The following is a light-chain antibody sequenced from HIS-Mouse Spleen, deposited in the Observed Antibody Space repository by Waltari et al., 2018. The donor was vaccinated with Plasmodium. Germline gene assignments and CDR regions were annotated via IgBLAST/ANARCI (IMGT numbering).Light chain of an antibody. CDR3: YSAADNNRV. CDR2: KDS. V-gene: IGLV3-27*01. J-gene: IGLJ3*02. Sequence: SYELTQPSSVSVSPGQTARITCSGELLAKKYARSFQQKPGQAPVLVIYKDSERPSGIPERFSGSSSGTTVTLTISGAQVEDEADYYCYSAADNNRVFGGGTKLTVL. CDR1: LLAKKY.